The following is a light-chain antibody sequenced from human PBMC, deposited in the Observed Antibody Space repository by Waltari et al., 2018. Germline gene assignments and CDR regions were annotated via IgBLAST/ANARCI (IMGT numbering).Light chain of an antibody. CDR1: QSVLYPSNKKNY. CDR3: QQYYSTSVT. V-gene: IGKV4-1*01. Sequence: DLVLTQSPDSLAVSLGERANINCKSSQSVLYPSNKKNYLSWYQQKPGQTPKLLIYWTSTRQSGVPDRFSGCWSGTDFTLTISSLQAEDVSIYYCQQYYSTSVTFGQGTKLEV. J-gene: IGKJ2*01. CDR2: WTS.